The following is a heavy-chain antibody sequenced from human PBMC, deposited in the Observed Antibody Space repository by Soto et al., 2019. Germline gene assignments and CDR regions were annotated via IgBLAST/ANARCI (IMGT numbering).Heavy chain of an antibody. D-gene: IGHD3-16*02. V-gene: IGHV1-2*02. CDR2: INPKTGGT. J-gene: IGHJ4*02. Sequence: VQLEQSGAEVKKPGASVKVSCKASGYTFSGHYMHWVRQAPGQAPEWMGWINPKTGGTKFAPKFQGRVTVTRDTAISTVYMEIFGLTSDDSAVYYCAKDGGPAVTFDHWGLGTLVIVSS. CDR3: AKDGGPAVTFDH. CDR1: GYTFSGHY.